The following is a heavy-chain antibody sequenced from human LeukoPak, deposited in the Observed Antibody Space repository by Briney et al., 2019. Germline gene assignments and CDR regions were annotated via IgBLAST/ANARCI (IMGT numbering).Heavy chain of an antibody. V-gene: IGHV3-23*01. J-gene: IGHJ4*02. Sequence: TGGSLRLSCAASGFTFSSYAMSWVRQAPGKGLEWVSAIGGSGGSTYYADSVKGRFTISRDNSKNTLYLQMNSLRAEDTAVYYCAKVPDIVVVPATYYFDYWGQGTLVTVSS. D-gene: IGHD2-2*01. CDR1: GFTFSSYA. CDR3: AKVPDIVVVPATYYFDY. CDR2: IGGSGGST.